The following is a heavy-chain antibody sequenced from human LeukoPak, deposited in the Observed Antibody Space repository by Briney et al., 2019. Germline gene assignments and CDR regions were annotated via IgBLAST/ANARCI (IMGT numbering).Heavy chain of an antibody. V-gene: IGHV3-30-3*01. D-gene: IGHD3-10*01. J-gene: IGHJ4*02. Sequence: GGSLRLSCAASGFTFSSYAMHWVCQAPGKGLEWVAVISYDGSNKYYADSVKGRFTISRDNSKNTLYLQMNSLRAEDTAVYYCARSITMVRRVIGYFDYWGQGTLVTVSS. CDR1: GFTFSSYA. CDR3: ARSITMVRRVIGYFDY. CDR2: ISYDGSNK.